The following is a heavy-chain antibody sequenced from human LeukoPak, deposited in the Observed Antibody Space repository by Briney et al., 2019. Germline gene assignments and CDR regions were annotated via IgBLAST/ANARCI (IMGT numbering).Heavy chain of an antibody. CDR1: GGSINSYY. CDR2: IYYSGST. V-gene: IGHV4-59*13. CDR3: ARMYSNYFDY. Sequence: SETLSLTCTVFGGSINSYYWSWIRQPPGKGLEWVGYIYYSGSTTYNPSLKSRVTISVDTSKNQFSLQLSSVTAADTAVYYCARMYSNYFDYWGQGSLVTVSS. J-gene: IGHJ4*02. D-gene: IGHD4-11*01.